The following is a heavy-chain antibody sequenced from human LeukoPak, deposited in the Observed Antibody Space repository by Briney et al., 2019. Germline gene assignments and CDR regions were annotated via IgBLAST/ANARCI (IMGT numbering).Heavy chain of an antibody. V-gene: IGHV4-31*03. CDR3: ARDMGLYFYDSSGPDAFDI. D-gene: IGHD3-22*01. Sequence: SQTLSLTCTVSGGSINRGGDYWSWIRQHPGKGLEWIGYIYYRGSTYYNPSLKSRVTISVDTSNNQFSLKLSSVTAADTAVYYCARDMGLYFYDSSGPDAFDIWGQGTMVIVSS. J-gene: IGHJ3*02. CDR1: GGSINRGGDY. CDR2: IYYRGST.